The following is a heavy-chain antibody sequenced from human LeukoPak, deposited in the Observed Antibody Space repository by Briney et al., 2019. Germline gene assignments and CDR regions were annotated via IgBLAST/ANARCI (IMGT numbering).Heavy chain of an antibody. D-gene: IGHD5-18*01. CDR1: GGSFSGYY. CDR2: IYYSGST. Sequence: SETLSLTCAVYGGSFSGYYWSWIRQPPGKGLEWIGYIYYSGSTNYNPSLKSRVTISVDTSKNQFSLKLSSVTAADTAVYYCARHMDTAMADAFDIWGQGTMVTVSS. V-gene: IGHV4-59*08. J-gene: IGHJ3*02. CDR3: ARHMDTAMADAFDI.